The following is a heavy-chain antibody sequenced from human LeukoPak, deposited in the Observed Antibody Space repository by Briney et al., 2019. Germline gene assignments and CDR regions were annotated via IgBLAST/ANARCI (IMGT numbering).Heavy chain of an antibody. V-gene: IGHV3-21*01. Sequence: GGSLRLSCAASGFTFSSYSMNWVRQAPGRGLEWVSSISSSSSYIYYADSVKGRFTISRDNAKNSLYLQMNSLRAEDTAVYYCARGADDYGDAFDIWGQGTMVTVSS. CDR2: ISSSSSYI. CDR3: ARGADDYGDAFDI. J-gene: IGHJ3*02. D-gene: IGHD4-17*01. CDR1: GFTFSSYS.